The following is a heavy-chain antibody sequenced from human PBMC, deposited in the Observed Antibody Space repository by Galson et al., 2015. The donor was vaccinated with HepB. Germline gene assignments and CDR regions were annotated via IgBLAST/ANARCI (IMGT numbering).Heavy chain of an antibody. V-gene: IGHV3-9*01. Sequence: SLRLSCAASGFKFDDYAMHWVRQIPGRGLEWVSGINWNSGTIVYADSVKGRFTISRDNAKNSLYLQMNSLRAEDTAVYYCVRNSFLGGDYSVDYWGQGILVTVSS. J-gene: IGHJ4*02. CDR2: INWNSGTI. D-gene: IGHD4-17*01. CDR1: GFKFDDYA. CDR3: VRNSFLGGDYSVDY.